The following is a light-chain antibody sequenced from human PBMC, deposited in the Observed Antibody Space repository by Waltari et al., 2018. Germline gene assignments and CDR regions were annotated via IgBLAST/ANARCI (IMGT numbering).Light chain of an antibody. CDR1: QSVSSK. CDR3: QHYNNGGKA. Sequence: EIVMTQSPATLSVSPGERATLPYRASQSVSSKLAWYQQKPGQAPRLLIYHASTRATGIPARFSGSGSGTEFTLTISSLQSGDFAVYYCQHYNNGGKAFGQGPSWRSN. CDR2: HAS. V-gene: IGKV3-15*01. J-gene: IGKJ2*01.